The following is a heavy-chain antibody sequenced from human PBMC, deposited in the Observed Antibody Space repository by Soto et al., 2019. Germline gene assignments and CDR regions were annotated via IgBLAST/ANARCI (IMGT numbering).Heavy chain of an antibody. CDR1: RFTFSSYA. CDR3: ARCEGGTSWGYYGMDV. D-gene: IGHD2-2*01. V-gene: IGHV3-33*01. J-gene: IGHJ6*02. CDR2: IWYDGSNE. Sequence: GGSLRLSCAASRFTFSSYAMHWVRQAPGKGLEWVAIIWYDGSNEYYADSVKGRFTISRDNSKNTLYLQMNSLRAEDTAVYYCARCEGGTSWGYYGMDVWGQGTTVTVSS.